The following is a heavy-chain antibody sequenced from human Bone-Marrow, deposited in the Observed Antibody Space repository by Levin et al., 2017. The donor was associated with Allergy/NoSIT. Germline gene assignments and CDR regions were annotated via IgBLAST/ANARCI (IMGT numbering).Heavy chain of an antibody. J-gene: IGHJ4*02. CDR3: AKVGGPTVRGGWDC. V-gene: IGHV3-23*01. Sequence: PGGSLRLSCAASGFSLTSYTMSWVRQAPGKGLEWISAIGGDGVHSFYADSVKGRFTISRDTSKNTLYLQMNGLRDEDTAIYYCAKVGGPTVRGGWDCWGPGTLVTVSS. D-gene: IGHD3-10*01. CDR2: IGGDGVHS. CDR1: GFSLTSYT.